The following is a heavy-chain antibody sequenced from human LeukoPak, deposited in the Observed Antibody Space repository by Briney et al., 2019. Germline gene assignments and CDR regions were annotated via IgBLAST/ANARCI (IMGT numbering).Heavy chain of an antibody. D-gene: IGHD3-22*01. CDR1: GGSISSYY. CDR2: IYYSGST. Sequence: SETLSLTCTVSGGSISSYYWSWIRQPPGKGLEWIGNIYYSGSTNYNPSLKSRVTISVDTSKNQFSLKLSSVTAADTAVYYCARDGVNYYDISGYDIWGRGTLVTVSS. J-gene: IGHJ4*02. V-gene: IGHV4-59*01. CDR3: ARDGVNYYDISGYDI.